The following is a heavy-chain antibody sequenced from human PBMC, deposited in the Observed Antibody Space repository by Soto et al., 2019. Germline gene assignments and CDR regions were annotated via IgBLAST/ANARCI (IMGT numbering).Heavy chain of an antibody. V-gene: IGHV3-30-3*02. Sequence: GESLRLSXAASGFTFSSYAMHWVRQAPGKGLEWVAVISYDGSNKYYADSVKGRFTISRDNSKNTLYRQMNSLNAEGNDEYYCAKRKVGYDFWSGYPFDYWGQGSLVTVSS. CDR1: GFTFSSYA. CDR2: ISYDGSNK. D-gene: IGHD3-3*01. J-gene: IGHJ4*02. CDR3: AKRKVGYDFWSGYPFDY.